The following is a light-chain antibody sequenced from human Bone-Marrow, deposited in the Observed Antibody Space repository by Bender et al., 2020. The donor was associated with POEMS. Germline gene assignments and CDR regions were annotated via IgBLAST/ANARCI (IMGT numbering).Light chain of an antibody. CDR2: DVS. V-gene: IGLV2-11*01. Sequence: QSALTQPRSVSGSPGQSVTIACTGSRSAVGSYNYVSWYQQHPGKAPKVILYDVSQRPSGVPVRFSGSKSGNTASLTISGLQTDDEAVYYCSSYAGSPVLFGGGTNLTVL. J-gene: IGLJ2*01. CDR1: RSAVGSYNY. CDR3: SSYAGSPVL.